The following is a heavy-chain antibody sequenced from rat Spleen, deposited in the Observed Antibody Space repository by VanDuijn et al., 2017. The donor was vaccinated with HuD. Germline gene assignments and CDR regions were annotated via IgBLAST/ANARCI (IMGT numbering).Heavy chain of an antibody. CDR1: GFSLTSYN. V-gene: IGHV2-45*01. CDR2: MWSGGST. J-gene: IGHJ2*01. CDR3: ARDAYYYDGTGGGYFDY. Sequence: QVQLKESGPGLVQPSQTLSLTCTVSGFSLTSYNVHWVRQPPGKGLEWMGVMWSGGSTDYNSALKSRLSISRDTSKNQVFLKMNSLQSEDTTTYYWARDAYYYDGTGGGYFDYWGQGVMVTVSS. D-gene: IGHD1-12*02.